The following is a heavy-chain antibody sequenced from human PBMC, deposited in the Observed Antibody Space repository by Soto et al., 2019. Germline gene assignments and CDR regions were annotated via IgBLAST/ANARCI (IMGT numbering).Heavy chain of an antibody. CDR2: IIPVFGTA. CDR3: ARDREWELPSGT. V-gene: IGHV1-69*01. J-gene: IGHJ4*02. CDR1: GGTFSSYV. Sequence: QVQLVQSGAEVKKPGSSVKVSCKASGGTFSSYVISWVRQAPGQGLEWMGGIIPVFGTAKYAQKFQARVTITADESTGTTYRELSSLKSEDTAVYYCARDREWELPSGTWGQGTLITVSS. D-gene: IGHD1-26*01.